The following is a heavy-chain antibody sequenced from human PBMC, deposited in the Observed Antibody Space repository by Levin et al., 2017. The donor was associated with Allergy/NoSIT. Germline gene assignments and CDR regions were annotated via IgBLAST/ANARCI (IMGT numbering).Heavy chain of an antibody. CDR2: ISTSGGDT. D-gene: IGHD2/OR15-2a*01. CDR1: GFTFSSSA. CDR3: VRYVRGPFYFLDY. J-gene: IGHJ4*02. Sequence: GESLKISCSVSGFTFSSSAMTWVRQGPGKGLEWVSTISTSGGDTYYTESVKGRFTISRDNSKNTLFLQMNTLRAEDTGLYYCVRYVRGPFYFLDYWGLGTLVTVSS. V-gene: IGHV3-23*01.